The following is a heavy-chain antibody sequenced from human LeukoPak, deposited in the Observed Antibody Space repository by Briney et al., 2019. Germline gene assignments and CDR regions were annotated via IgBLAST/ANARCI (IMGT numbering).Heavy chain of an antibody. CDR2: IYYSGST. Sequence: SETLSLTCTVSGGSISSYYWSWIRQPPGKGLEWIGYIYYSGSTNYNPSLKSRVTISVDTSKNQFSLKLSSVTAADTAVYYCARSYVTYHSSGQGTWGQGALVTVSS. D-gene: IGHD3-22*01. V-gene: IGHV4-59*01. CDR1: GGSISSYY. J-gene: IGHJ5*02. CDR3: ARSYVTYHSSGQGT.